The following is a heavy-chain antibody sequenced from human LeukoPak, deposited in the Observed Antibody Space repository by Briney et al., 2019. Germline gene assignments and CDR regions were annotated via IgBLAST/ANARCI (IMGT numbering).Heavy chain of an antibody. CDR2: ISGSGGST. J-gene: IGHJ4*02. Sequence: PRGSLRLSCAASGFTFSSYAMSWVRQAPGKGLEWVSAISGSGGSTYYADSVKGRFTISRDNSKNTLYLQINSLRVEDTAVYYCARDQLGAVLYFDYWGQGALVTVSS. V-gene: IGHV3-23*01. D-gene: IGHD1-1*01. CDR3: ARDQLGAVLYFDY. CDR1: GFTFSSYA.